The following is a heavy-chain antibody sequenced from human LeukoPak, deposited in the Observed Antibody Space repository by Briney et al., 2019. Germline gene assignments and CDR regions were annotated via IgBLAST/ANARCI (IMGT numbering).Heavy chain of an antibody. D-gene: IGHD5-24*01. CDR2: IFYSGRT. CDR1: GGSISGSSYY. Sequence: PSETLSLTCIVSGGSISGSSYYWGWIRQPPGMGLEWIGSIFYSGRTYFNPSLKSRVTISVDASKNQFSLRLSSVTAADTAVYYCARHEEEDGYNAKTLDYWGQGALVTVSS. V-gene: IGHV4-39*01. CDR3: ARHEEEDGYNAKTLDY. J-gene: IGHJ4*02.